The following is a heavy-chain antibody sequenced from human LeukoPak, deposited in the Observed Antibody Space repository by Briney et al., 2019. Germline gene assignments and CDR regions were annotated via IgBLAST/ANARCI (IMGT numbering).Heavy chain of an antibody. V-gene: IGHV1-2*02. Sequence: ASVNVSCKASGYTFTDYYIHWVRQAPGQGLEWMGWINPNSGGRSHAQKFQGRVTMTRDTSISTTYLDLSRLRSDDTAVYYCARGGGGCSSASCSWTDYFYYMDVWGTGTTVTVSS. D-gene: IGHD2-2*01. CDR3: ARGGGGCSSASCSWTDYFYYMDV. J-gene: IGHJ6*03. CDR1: GYTFTDYY. CDR2: INPNSGGR.